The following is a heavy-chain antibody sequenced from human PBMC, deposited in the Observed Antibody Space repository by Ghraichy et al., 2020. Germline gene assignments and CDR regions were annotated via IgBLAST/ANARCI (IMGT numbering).Heavy chain of an antibody. CDR3: ARGLIAVAGYGMDV. D-gene: IGHD6-19*01. CDR2: LYDIGST. J-gene: IGHJ6*02. V-gene: IGHV4-61*08. CDR1: SGSVSNGDHY. Sequence: SETLSLTCTVSSGSVSNGDHYWSWIRQPPGKALEWIGHLYDIGSTIYNPSLRSRVSISVDTSKNQFSLKLNFVGAADTAIYYCARGLIAVAGYGMDVWGQGTTVTVSS.